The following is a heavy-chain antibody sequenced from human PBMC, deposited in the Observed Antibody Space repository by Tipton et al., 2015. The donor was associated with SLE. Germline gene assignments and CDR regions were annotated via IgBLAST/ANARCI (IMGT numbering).Heavy chain of an antibody. J-gene: IGHJ3*01. CDR2: VHYSGSI. CDR1: GGSISSYY. Sequence: TLSLTCTVSGGSISSYYWSWIRQPPGKGLEWIGYVHYSGSIDYNPSLKSRVTISVDTSKNYFSLRLNSVTAADTAVYYCARLGSLDAFDVGGQGTRVTVNS. CDR3: ARLGSLDAFDV. D-gene: IGHD7-27*01. V-gene: IGHV4-59*01.